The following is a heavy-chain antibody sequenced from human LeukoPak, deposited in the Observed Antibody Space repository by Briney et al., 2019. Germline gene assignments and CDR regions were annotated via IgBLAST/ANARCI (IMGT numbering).Heavy chain of an antibody. Sequence: GASVKVSCKTSGYSFTSYYIHWVRQAPGQGLEWMGIINASGGSTTHAQKFQGRLTMASDTSTSTVYMELSSLRSEDTAMYYCARSSAYYNEADIWGQGTMVTVSS. CDR3: ARSSAYYNEADI. CDR1: GYSFTSYY. D-gene: IGHD1-26*01. V-gene: IGHV1-46*01. J-gene: IGHJ3*02. CDR2: INASGGST.